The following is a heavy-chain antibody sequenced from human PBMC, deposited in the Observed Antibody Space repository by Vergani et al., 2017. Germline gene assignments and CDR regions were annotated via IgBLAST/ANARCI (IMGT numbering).Heavy chain of an antibody. V-gene: IGHV1-2*02. J-gene: IGHJ6*02. CDR2: INPNSGGT. CDR1: GYTFTGYY. D-gene: IGHD2-2*03. Sequence: QVQLVQSGAEVKKPGASVKVSCKASGYTFTGYYMHWVRQAPGQGLEWMGWINPNSGGTNYAQKFQGRVTRTRDTSISTAYMELSRLRSDDTAVYYCARDGYCSSTSCPSSVYYYYGMDVWGQGTTVTGSS. CDR3: ARDGYCSSTSCPSSVYYYYGMDV.